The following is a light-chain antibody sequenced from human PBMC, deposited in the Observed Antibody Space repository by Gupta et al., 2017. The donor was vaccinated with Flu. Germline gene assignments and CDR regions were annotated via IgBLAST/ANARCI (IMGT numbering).Light chain of an antibody. Sequence: EIVMTQSPATLSVSPGERATLSCRASQSVSSNLARYQQKPGQAPRLLIYGASTRATGSPARFSGSGSGTEFTLTISSLQSEDFAVYYCQQYNNWPPWTFGQGTKVEIK. CDR1: QSVSSN. V-gene: IGKV3-15*01. CDR2: GAS. CDR3: QQYNNWPPWT. J-gene: IGKJ1*01.